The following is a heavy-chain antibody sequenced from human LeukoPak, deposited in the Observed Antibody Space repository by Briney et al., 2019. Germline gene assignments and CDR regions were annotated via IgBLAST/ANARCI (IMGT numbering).Heavy chain of an antibody. CDR1: GFTFSSYA. V-gene: IGHV3-23*01. CDR3: ARSPNFGDYRTRVVYYYGMDV. D-gene: IGHD4-17*01. J-gene: IGHJ6*02. CDR2: ISGSGGST. Sequence: PGGSLRLSCAASGFTFSSYAMSWVRQAPGKGLEWVSAISGSGGSTYYADSVKGRFTISRDNSKNTLYLQMNSLRAEDTAVYYCARSPNFGDYRTRVVYYYGMDVWGQGTTVTVSS.